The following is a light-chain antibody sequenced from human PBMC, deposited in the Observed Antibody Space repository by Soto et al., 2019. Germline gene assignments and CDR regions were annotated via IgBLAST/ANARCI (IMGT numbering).Light chain of an antibody. CDR2: GAS. V-gene: IGKV3-20*01. Sequence: MVLTQSPGTLSLSPGERATLSCRASQSISSYLAWYQQKPGQPPRLLIYGASTRATGIPDRFSCSGSGTDFTLSISRLEPEDFAVYYCQQYGRSPRTFGQGTKVDIK. CDR3: QQYGRSPRT. J-gene: IGKJ1*01. CDR1: QSISSY.